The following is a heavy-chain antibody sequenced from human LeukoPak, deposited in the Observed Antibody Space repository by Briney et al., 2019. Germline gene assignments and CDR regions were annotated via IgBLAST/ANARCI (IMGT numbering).Heavy chain of an antibody. CDR3: ARDRTLFDY. CDR2: INPSGGST. D-gene: IGHD1-14*01. CDR1: GYTFTSYD. Sequence: ASVKVSCKASGYTFTSYDINWVRQATGQGLEWMGIINPSGGSTTYAQKFQGRVTMTRDMSTSTVYMELSSLRSEDTAVYYCARDRTLFDYWGQGTLVTVSS. J-gene: IGHJ4*02. V-gene: IGHV1-46*01.